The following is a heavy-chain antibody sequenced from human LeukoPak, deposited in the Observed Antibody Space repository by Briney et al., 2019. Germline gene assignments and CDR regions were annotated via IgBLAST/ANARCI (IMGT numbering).Heavy chain of an antibody. J-gene: IGHJ4*02. CDR3: AKGGGGDGSNVRTIFDY. V-gene: IGHV3-9*01. CDR1: GFTFDDYA. D-gene: IGHD5-24*01. CDR2: ISWNSGSI. Sequence: GGSLRLSRAASGFTFDDYAMHRVRQAPGKGLEWVSGISWNSGSIGYADSVKGRFTISRDNAKNSLYLQMNSLRAEDTALYYCAKGGGGDGSNVRTIFDYWGQGTLVTVSS.